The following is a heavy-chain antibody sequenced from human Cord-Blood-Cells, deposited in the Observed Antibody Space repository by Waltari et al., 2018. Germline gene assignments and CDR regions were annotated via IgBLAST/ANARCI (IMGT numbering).Heavy chain of an antibody. CDR1: GFTFSSYV. V-gene: IGHV3-33*01. D-gene: IGHD2-15*01. CDR2: IWYDGSNK. J-gene: IGHJ3*02. CDR3: ARDGGTICSGGSCYGDAFDI. Sequence: QVQLVESGGGVVQPGRSLRLSCAASGFTFSSYVMHWVRQAPGKGLEWVAVIWYDGSNKYYADSVKGRFTIARDNSKNTLYLQMNSRRAEDTAVYYCARDGGTICSGGSCYGDAFDIWGQGTMVTISS.